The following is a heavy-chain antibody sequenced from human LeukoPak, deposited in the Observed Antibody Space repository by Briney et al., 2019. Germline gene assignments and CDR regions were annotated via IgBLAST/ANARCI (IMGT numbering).Heavy chain of an antibody. Sequence: GGSLRLSCAASGFTFSSYSMNWVRQAPGKGLEWVSYISSSSSDTYYADSVKGRFTISRDNAKNSLYLQMNSLRAEDTAVYYCARVHNKITIFGVVTWWFDPWGQGTLVTVSS. V-gene: IGHV3-21*05. CDR2: ISSSSSDT. J-gene: IGHJ5*02. CDR3: ARVHNKITIFGVVTWWFDP. CDR1: GFTFSSYS. D-gene: IGHD3-3*01.